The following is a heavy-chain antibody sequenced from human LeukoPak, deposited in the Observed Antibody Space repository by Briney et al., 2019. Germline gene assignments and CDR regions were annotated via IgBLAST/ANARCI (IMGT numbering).Heavy chain of an antibody. D-gene: IGHD3-22*01. Sequence: GSLRLSCAASGFTFSSYGMHWVRQAPGKGLEWVAVISYDGSNKYYADSVKGRFTISRDNSKNTLYLQMNSLRAEDTAVYYCAGPKRADMVVTELDYWGQGTLVTVSS. CDR2: ISYDGSNK. CDR3: AGPKRADMVVTELDY. V-gene: IGHV3-30*03. J-gene: IGHJ4*02. CDR1: GFTFSSYG.